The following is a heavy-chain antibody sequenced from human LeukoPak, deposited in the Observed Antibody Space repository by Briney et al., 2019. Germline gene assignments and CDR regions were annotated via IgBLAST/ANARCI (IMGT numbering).Heavy chain of an antibody. J-gene: IGHJ6*03. CDR3: TTLTKLYDILTGYPRDYYYYYMDV. Sequence: PGGSLRLSCAASGFTFSNAWMSWVRQAPGKGLEWVGRIKSKSDGGTTDYAAPVKGRFTISRDDSKDTLYLQMNSLKTEDTAVYYCTTLTKLYDILTGYPRDYYYYYMDVWGKGTTVTVSS. D-gene: IGHD3-9*01. CDR2: IKSKSDGGTT. CDR1: GFTFSNAW. V-gene: IGHV3-15*01.